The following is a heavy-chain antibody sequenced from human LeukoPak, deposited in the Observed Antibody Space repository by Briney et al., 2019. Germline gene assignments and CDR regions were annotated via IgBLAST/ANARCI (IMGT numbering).Heavy chain of an antibody. CDR1: GGSISSSNW. J-gene: IGHJ4*02. Sequence: SGTLSLTCAVSGGSISSSNWWSWVRQPPGKGLEWIGEIYHSGSTNYNPSLKSRVTISVDKSKNQFSLKLSSVTAADTAVYYCARDRGLVVAATEQGVPWDYWGQGTLVTVSS. CDR3: ARDRGLVVAATEQGVPWDY. D-gene: IGHD2-15*01. V-gene: IGHV4-4*02. CDR2: IYHSGST.